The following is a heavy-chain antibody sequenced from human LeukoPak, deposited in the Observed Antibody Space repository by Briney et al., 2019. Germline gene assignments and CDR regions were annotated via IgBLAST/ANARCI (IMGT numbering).Heavy chain of an antibody. CDR1: GFTFSSYS. V-gene: IGHV3-21*01. Sequence: GGSLRLSCAASGFTFSSYSVNWVRQAPGKGLEWVSSISSSSYIYYADSVKGRFTISRDNAKNSLYLQMNSLRAEDTAVYYCARDQLAAAGAYWGQGTLVTVSS. CDR2: ISSSSYI. J-gene: IGHJ4*02. D-gene: IGHD6-13*01. CDR3: ARDQLAAAGAY.